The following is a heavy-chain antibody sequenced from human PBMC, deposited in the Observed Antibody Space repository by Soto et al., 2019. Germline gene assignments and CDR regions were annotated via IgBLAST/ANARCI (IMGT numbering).Heavy chain of an antibody. D-gene: IGHD2-2*01. V-gene: IGHV1-18*01. J-gene: IGHJ4*02. CDR3: VSVKPVCSRLSCQHMGADY. CDR1: GYTFTNYG. CDR2: ISAYSGDA. Sequence: QVQLVQSGAEVTKPGASVKVSCKASGYTFTNYGISWVRQAPGQGLEWMGWISAYSGDANYAQKLKASDTSSKDTTSSAAKMDRSSLRYEDTDVYYCVSVKPVCSRLSCQHMGADYWGQGTLVTVSS.